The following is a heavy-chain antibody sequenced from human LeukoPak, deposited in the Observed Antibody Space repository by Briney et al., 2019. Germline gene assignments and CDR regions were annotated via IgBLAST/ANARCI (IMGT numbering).Heavy chain of an antibody. Sequence: GGSLRLSCAASGFIFSSYAMSWVRQAPGKGLEWFSAISGSCGSTYYADSVKGRFSIYRDNSKNTLYLQMNSLRAEDTAVYYCAKYDSSGSFDYWGQGTMVTVSS. D-gene: IGHD3-22*01. V-gene: IGHV3-23*01. CDR3: AKYDSSGSFDY. J-gene: IGHJ4*01. CDR1: GFIFSSYA. CDR2: ISGSCGST.